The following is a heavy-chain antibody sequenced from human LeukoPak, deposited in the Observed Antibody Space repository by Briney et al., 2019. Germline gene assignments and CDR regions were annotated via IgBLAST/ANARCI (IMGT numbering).Heavy chain of an antibody. V-gene: IGHV1-2*02. CDR2: INPNSGGT. CDR3: ARGVVRGAPTTNFDY. D-gene: IGHD3-10*01. J-gene: IGHJ4*02. Sequence: ASVKVSCKASGYTFTGYYMHWVRQAPGQGLEWMGWINPNSGGTNYAQKFQGRVTMTRDTSISTAYMELSRLRSDDTAVYYCARGVVRGAPTTNFDYGGQGTLVTVSA. CDR1: GYTFTGYY.